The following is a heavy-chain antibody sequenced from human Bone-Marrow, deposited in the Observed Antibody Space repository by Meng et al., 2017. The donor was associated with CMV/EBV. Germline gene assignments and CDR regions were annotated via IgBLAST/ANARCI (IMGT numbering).Heavy chain of an antibody. CDR3: NREATVDRNYYWFDP. CDR2: SKTKVDGATT. D-gene: IGHD1-14*01. V-gene: IGHV3-15*01. J-gene: IGHJ5*02. Sequence: GGSLRPSCAASGLTFNDAWMSWVRQAPGKGLEWIGRSKTKVDGATTAYSAPVKGRFSISRNDSKNTLYLQIHSLKTEYTGVYYCNREATVDRNYYWFDPWGQGTLVTVSS. CDR1: GLTFNDAW.